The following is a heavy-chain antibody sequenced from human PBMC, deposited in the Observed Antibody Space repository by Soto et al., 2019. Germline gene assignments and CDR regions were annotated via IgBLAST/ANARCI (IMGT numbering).Heavy chain of an antibody. CDR2: ISWNSGSI. D-gene: IGHD2-2*01. CDR3: AKEGGYQLPLDY. Sequence: GGSLRLSCAASGFTFDDYAMHWVRQAPGKGLEWVSGISWNSGSIGYADSVKGRFTISRDNAKNSLYLQMNSLRAEDTALYSCAKEGGYQLPLDYWRQGTLVPVSS. CDR1: GFTFDDYA. J-gene: IGHJ4*02. V-gene: IGHV3-9*01.